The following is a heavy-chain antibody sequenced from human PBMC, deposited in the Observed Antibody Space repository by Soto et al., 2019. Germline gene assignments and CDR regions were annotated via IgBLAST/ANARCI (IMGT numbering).Heavy chain of an antibody. Sequence: QVQLVESGGGVVQPGRSLRLSCAASGFTFSSYGIHWVRQAPGKGLEWVAVISYDGSSKYYTDSVKGRFTISRDNSKNTLYLQMNSLRAEDTAVYYCAKDASRLLYYYNSGNYYFDNWGQGTLVTVSS. CDR3: AKDASRLLYYYNSGNYYFDN. D-gene: IGHD3-10*01. CDR1: GFTFSSYG. CDR2: ISYDGSSK. V-gene: IGHV3-30*18. J-gene: IGHJ4*02.